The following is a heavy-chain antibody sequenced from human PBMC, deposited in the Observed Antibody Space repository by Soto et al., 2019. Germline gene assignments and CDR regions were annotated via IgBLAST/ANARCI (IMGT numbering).Heavy chain of an antibody. D-gene: IGHD1-26*01. CDR3: ARYSSGVENWFDP. V-gene: IGHV5-51*01. CDR1: GCSFTSYW. J-gene: IGHJ5*02. Sequence: PGESLKISWKVSGCSFTSYWIGWLRQMPGKGLEWMGIIYPGDSDTRYSPSFQGQATISADKSISTAYLQWSSLKASDTAMYYCARYSSGVENWFDPWGQGTLVNVTS. CDR2: IYPGDSDT.